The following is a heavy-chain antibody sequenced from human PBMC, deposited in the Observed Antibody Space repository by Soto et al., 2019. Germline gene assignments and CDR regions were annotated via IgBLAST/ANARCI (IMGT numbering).Heavy chain of an antibody. Sequence: GGSLRLSCAASGFTFSGFGMHWVRQAPGKGLEWVAIIWYDGSDKYYADSVKGRFTISRDNSKNTLYLQMNSLRAEDTAVYHCAFGHVSYYFEFWGKGKPVNVSA. V-gene: IGHV3-33*01. CDR1: GFTFSGFG. D-gene: IGHD3-16*01. CDR2: IWYDGSDK. CDR3: AFGHVSYYFEF. J-gene: IGHJ4*02.